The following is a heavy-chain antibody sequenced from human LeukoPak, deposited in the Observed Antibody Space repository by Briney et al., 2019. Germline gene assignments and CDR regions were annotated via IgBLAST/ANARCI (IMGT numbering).Heavy chain of an antibody. V-gene: IGHV3-21*01. CDR1: GFTFSSYS. Sequence: PGGSLRLSCAVSGFTFSSYSMNWVRQAPGKGLEWVSSISSSSSYIYYADSVKRRFTISIDNAKNTLYLQMNSLRAEDTAVYYCYGSGSYYNNWFDPWGQGTLVTVSS. CDR2: ISSSSSYI. D-gene: IGHD3-10*01. CDR3: YGSGSYYNNWFDP. J-gene: IGHJ5*02.